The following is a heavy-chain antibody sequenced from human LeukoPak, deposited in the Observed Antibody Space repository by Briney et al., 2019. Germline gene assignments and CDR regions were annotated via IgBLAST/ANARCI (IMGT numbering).Heavy chain of an antibody. CDR3: ARSTPLAYCGGDCYSGELSPFDY. CDR2: INAGNGNT. CDR1: GYTFTSYA. D-gene: IGHD2-21*02. J-gene: IGHJ4*02. Sequence: GASVKVSCKASGYTFTSYAMHWVRQAPGQRLEWMGWINAGNGNTKYSQKFQGRVTITRDTSASTAYMELSSLRSEDTAVYYCARSTPLAYCGGDCYSGELSPFDYWGQGTLVTVSS. V-gene: IGHV1-3*01.